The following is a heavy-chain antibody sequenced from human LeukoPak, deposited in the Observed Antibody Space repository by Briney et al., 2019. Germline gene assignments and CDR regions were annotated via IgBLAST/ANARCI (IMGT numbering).Heavy chain of an antibody. CDR3: ASGVIAGRNY. D-gene: IGHD6-6*01. J-gene: IGHJ4*02. CDR1: GFIFSNSE. CDR2: IRSSGSAI. Sequence: GGSLRLSCAASGFIFSNSEMNWVRQAPGKGLEWVSYIRSSGSAIYYADSVKGRFTISRDGAKNSLYLQMSSLRAEDTAVYYCASGVIAGRNYWGQGTLVTVSS. V-gene: IGHV3-48*03.